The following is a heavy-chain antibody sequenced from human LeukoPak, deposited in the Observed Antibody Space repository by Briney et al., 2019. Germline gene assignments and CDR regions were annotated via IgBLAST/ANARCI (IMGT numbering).Heavy chain of an antibody. J-gene: IGHJ4*01. CDR3: ARGDARGYSYGHFHFDH. Sequence: SETLSLTRTVSGGSISSSSYYWGWIRQPPGKGLEWIGSIYYSGSTYYNPSLKSRVTISVDTSKNQFSLKLSSVTAADTAVYYCARGDARGYSYGHFHFDHWGHGTLVTVSS. CDR1: GGSISSSSYY. V-gene: IGHV4-39*07. CDR2: IYYSGST. D-gene: IGHD5-18*01.